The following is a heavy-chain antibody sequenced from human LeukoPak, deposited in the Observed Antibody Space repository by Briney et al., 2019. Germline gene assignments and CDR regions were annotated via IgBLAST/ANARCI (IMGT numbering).Heavy chain of an antibody. J-gene: IGHJ6*03. CDR2: IFHSGKT. V-gene: IGHV4-38-2*02. Sequence: PSETLSLACTVSGYSISSGYYWGWIRQPPGKGLEWIGSIFHSGKTYYNLSLKSRVTMSIDTSKNQFSLKVNSVTAADTAVYYCASLLGYCSGNRCPSSANYYYYMDVWGKGTTVTVSS. D-gene: IGHD2-15*01. CDR1: GYSISSGYY. CDR3: ASLLGYCSGNRCPSSANYYYYMDV.